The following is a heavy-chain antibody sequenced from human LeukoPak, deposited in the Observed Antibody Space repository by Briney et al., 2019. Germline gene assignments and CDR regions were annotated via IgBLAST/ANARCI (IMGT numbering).Heavy chain of an antibody. J-gene: IGHJ4*02. CDR3: ARQLNYYDSSGYYPYYFDY. CDR1: GASVSSGIW. D-gene: IGHD3-22*01. V-gene: IGHV4-4*02. Sequence: PSGTLSLTCAVSGASVSSGIWWSWVRQPPGKGLEWIGEISHTGSTNYNPSLTSRVTISLDTSKNQFSLKLSSVTAADTAVYYCARQLNYYDSSGYYPYYFDYWGQGTLVTVSS. CDR2: ISHTGST.